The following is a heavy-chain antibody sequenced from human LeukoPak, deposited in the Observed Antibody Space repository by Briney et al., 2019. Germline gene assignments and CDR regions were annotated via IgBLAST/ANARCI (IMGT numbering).Heavy chain of an antibody. CDR3: ARQGGATPGY. CDR2: IDPSDSYT. J-gene: IGHJ4*02. CDR1: GXSFTSYC. Sequence: GESLRISCKGSGXSFTSYCISWVRQMPGKGLEWMGRIDPSDSYTNYSPSFEGHVTISADRSTNTAYLQWSSLKASDTAMYYCARQGGATPGYWGQGTLVTVSS. V-gene: IGHV5-10-1*01. D-gene: IGHD1-26*01.